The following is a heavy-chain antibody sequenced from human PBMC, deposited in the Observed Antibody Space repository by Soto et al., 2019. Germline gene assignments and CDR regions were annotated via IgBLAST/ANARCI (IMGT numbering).Heavy chain of an antibody. V-gene: IGHV1-3*01. J-gene: IGHJ4*02. Sequence: ALVKVSCKASGYTFTSYAMHWVRQAPGQRLEWMGWINAGNGNTKCSQKFQDRVTITRDTSASTAYMELSSLRSEDTAVYYCARGESVVGDYWGQGTLVTVSS. CDR1: GYTFTSYA. CDR2: INAGNGNT. D-gene: IGHD2-15*01. CDR3: ARGESVVGDY.